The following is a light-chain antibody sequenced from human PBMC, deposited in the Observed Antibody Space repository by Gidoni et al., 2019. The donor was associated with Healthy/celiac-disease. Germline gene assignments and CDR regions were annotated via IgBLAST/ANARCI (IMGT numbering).Light chain of an antibody. CDR3: QSYDSSLSVYV. CDR1: RSNIGAGYD. V-gene: IGLV1-40*01. CDR2: GNS. Sequence: QSVLTPPPSVSGAPGQRVTIPCTGSRSNIGAGYDVHWYQQLPGTAPKLLIYGNSNRPSGVPDRFSGSKSGTSASLAITGLQAEDEADYYCQSYDSSLSVYVFGTGTKVTVL. J-gene: IGLJ1*01.